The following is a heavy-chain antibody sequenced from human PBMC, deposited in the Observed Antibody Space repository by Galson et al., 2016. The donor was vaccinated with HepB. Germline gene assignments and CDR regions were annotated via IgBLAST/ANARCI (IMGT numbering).Heavy chain of an antibody. CDR1: GFSFSDYN. CDR2: ISSGSSYI. D-gene: IGHD2-21*01. CDR3: TGGCRVGDCYSGGRVNWFDP. Sequence: SLRLSCAASGFSFSDYNMNWVRQAPGKGLEWVSSISSGSSYIYYADSVKGRFTISRDNAQNSVYLQMSSLRTEDTAVYYCTGGCRVGDCYSGGRVNWFDPWGQGTLVTVSS. V-gene: IGHV3-21*06. J-gene: IGHJ5*02.